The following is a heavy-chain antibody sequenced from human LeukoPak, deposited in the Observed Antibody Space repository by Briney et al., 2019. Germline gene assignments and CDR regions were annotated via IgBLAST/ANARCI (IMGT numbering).Heavy chain of an antibody. Sequence: GGSLRLPCAASGFTFSSYSMNWVRQAPGKGLEWVSSISSSSSYIYYADSVKGRFTISRDNAKNSLYLQMNSLRAEDTAVYYCARSIAVITYFDYWGQGTLVTVSS. V-gene: IGHV3-21*01. J-gene: IGHJ4*02. CDR3: ARSIAVITYFDY. CDR1: GFTFSSYS. CDR2: ISSSSSYI. D-gene: IGHD3-22*01.